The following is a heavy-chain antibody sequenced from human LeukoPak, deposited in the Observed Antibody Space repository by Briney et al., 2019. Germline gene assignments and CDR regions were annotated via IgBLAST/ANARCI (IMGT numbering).Heavy chain of an antibody. Sequence: PSETLSLTCAVYGGSFSSYYWSWIRQPPGKGLEWIWEINHSGSTNYNPSLKSRVAISVDTSKNQFSLKLTSVTAADTAVYYCAITEALVVTAPWAFDIWGQGTMVTVSS. CDR3: AITEALVVTAPWAFDI. CDR2: INHSGST. V-gene: IGHV4-34*01. J-gene: IGHJ3*02. D-gene: IGHD2-21*02. CDR1: GGSFSSYY.